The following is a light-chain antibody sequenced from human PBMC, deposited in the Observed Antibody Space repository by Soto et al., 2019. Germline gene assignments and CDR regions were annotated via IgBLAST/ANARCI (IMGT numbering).Light chain of an antibody. CDR3: DTRDSNTRV. J-gene: IGLJ3*02. CDR2: LEGSGTY. V-gene: IGLV4-60*02. CDR1: SGHSSYI. Sequence: QSVLTQSSSASASLGSSVKLTCTLSSGHSSYIIAWLQQQPGKAPRYLMKLEGSGTYNKGSRVPDRFSGSSSGADRYLTSSHLQFEDEADYFCDTRDSNTRVFGGGTKLTVL.